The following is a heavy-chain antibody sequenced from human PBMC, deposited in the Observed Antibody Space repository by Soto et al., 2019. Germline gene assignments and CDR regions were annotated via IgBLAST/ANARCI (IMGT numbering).Heavy chain of an antibody. D-gene: IGHD3-3*01. CDR1: GYTLTELS. CDR3: ARDSEWLASYYYYGMDV. J-gene: IGHJ6*02. CDR2: ISAYNGNT. Sequence: ASVKVSCKVSGYTLTELSMHWVRQAPGKGLEWMGWISAYNGNTNYAQKLQGRVTMTTDTSASTAYMELRSLRSDDTAVYYCARDSEWLASYYYYGMDVWGQGVTVTVS. V-gene: IGHV1-18*01.